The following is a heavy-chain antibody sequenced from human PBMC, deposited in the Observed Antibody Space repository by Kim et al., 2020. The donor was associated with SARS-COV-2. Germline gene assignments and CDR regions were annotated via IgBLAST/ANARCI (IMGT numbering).Heavy chain of an antibody. CDR3: GKDPDPYSRGWKYFQY. CDR2: IWFDGSLK. CDR1: GFTFSSYG. Sequence: GGSLRLSCAASGFTFSSYGMHWVRQAPGKGLEWVAVIWFDGSLKYYADSVKGRFTISRDNAKNTLYLQMNSLRAEDTAVYYCGKDPDPYSRGWKYFQYWGQGTLVTVSS. D-gene: IGHD6-19*01. J-gene: IGHJ1*01. V-gene: IGHV3-33*06.